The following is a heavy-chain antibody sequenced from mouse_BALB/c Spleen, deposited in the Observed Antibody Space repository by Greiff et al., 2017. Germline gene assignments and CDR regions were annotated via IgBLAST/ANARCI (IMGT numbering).Heavy chain of an antibody. J-gene: IGHJ4*01. CDR1: GYTFTDYA. CDR2: ISTYYGDA. V-gene: IGHV1S137*01. CDR3: ARSDYYGSSYDAMDY. Sequence: QVQLKESGAELVRPGVSVKISCKGSGYTFTDYAMHWVKQSHAKSLEWIGVISTYYGDASYNQKFKGKATMTVDKSSSTAYMELARLTSEDSAIYYCARSDYYGSSYDAMDYWGQGTSVTVSS. D-gene: IGHD1-1*01.